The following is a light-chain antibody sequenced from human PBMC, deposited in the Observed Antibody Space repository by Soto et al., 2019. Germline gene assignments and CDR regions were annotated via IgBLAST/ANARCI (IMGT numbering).Light chain of an antibody. CDR1: SSNIGSNT. V-gene: IGLV1-44*01. CDR3: AAWDDSLNGLV. CDR2: SNN. J-gene: IGLJ1*01. Sequence: QSVLTQPPAASWTPGQRVTISCSGSSSNIGSNTVNWYQQLPGTAPKLLIYSNNQRPSGVPDRFSGSKSGTSASLAISGLQSEDEADYYCAAWDDSLNGLVFGTGTKLTVL.